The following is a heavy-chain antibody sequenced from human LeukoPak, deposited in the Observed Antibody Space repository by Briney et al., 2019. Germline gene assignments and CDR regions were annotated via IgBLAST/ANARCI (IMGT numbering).Heavy chain of an antibody. CDR1: GGSISSYY. D-gene: IGHD2-2*02. V-gene: IGHV4-59*01. CDR2: IYYSGST. J-gene: IGHJ4*02. Sequence: SETLSLTCTVSGGSISSYYWSWIRQPPGKGLEWIGYIYYSGSTNYNPSLKSRVTISADTSKNQFSLKLTSVTAADTAVYYCARDSTYIYIHDYWGQGILVTVSS. CDR3: ARDSTYIYIHDY.